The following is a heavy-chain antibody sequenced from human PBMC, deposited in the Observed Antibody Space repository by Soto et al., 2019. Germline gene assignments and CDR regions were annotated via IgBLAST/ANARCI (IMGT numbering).Heavy chain of an antibody. CDR1: GFIFDDFA. Sequence: DVQLVESGGGLVQPGRSLRLSCAASGFIFDDFAMHWVRQAPGKGLEWVSGISWNSGSTDYAASVKGRFIISRDNARNSHYLAMNSLRPEETALYYCARDTDSDTWNDPFDHWGPGALVIV. J-gene: IGHJ4*02. D-gene: IGHD1-1*01. CDR3: ARDTDSDTWNDPFDH. CDR2: ISWNSGST. V-gene: IGHV3-9*01.